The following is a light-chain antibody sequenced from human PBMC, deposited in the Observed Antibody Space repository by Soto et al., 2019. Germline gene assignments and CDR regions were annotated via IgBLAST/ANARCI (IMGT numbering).Light chain of an antibody. Sequence: EVLMTQSPATLSVSPWEIVTFSFRASHIVTTNLAWYQHKPGQSPRLLISDASTGASGIPPRFSGSGSGTEFTLTIDRLQSADFVVYYCQQYDRWPVTFGGGTKVDIK. J-gene: IGKJ4*01. CDR1: HIVTTN. CDR2: DAS. CDR3: QQYDRWPVT. V-gene: IGKV3-15*01.